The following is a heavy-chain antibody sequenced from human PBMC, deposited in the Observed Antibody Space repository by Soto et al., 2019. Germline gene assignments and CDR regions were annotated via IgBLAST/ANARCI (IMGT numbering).Heavy chain of an antibody. CDR1: GFTFNNYA. V-gene: IGHV3-23*01. CDR2: ISVSGGTT. D-gene: IGHD3-22*01. Sequence: GGSLRLSCAASGFTFNNYALTWVRQAPGKGLEWVSTISVSGGTTHYSDSGKGRFTISRDNSKKTVYLQMHGLRADDTAVYYCAKGLYYYDSSGYRAFDYWGQGALVTVSS. J-gene: IGHJ4*02. CDR3: AKGLYYYDSSGYRAFDY.